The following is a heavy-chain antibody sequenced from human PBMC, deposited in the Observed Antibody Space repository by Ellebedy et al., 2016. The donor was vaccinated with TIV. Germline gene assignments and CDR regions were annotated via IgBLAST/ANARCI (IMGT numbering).Heavy chain of an antibody. CDR2: INLSDGST. CDR1: GYTFTSYY. CDR3: ARHPISEPLFGVIIQPRNSAFYY. D-gene: IGHD3-3*01. J-gene: IGHJ4*02. V-gene: IGHV1-46*01. Sequence: AASVKVSCKASGYTFTSYYIHWVRQAPGQGLEWMGRINLSDGSTSYAQKLQGRVTMTTDTSTSTAYMELRNLRSDDTAVYYCARHPISEPLFGVIIQPRNSAFYYWGQGTLVTVSS.